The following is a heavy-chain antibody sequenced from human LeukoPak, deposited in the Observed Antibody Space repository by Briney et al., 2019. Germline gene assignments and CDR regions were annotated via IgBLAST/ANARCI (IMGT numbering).Heavy chain of an antibody. J-gene: IGHJ3*02. CDR1: GGSISSYY. V-gene: IGHV4-59*12. CDR2: IYYSGTT. Sequence: SVTLSLTCTVSGGSISSYYWSWIRQPPGKGLEWIGYIYYSGTTNYNPSLKSRVTISVDRSRNQFSLRLSSVTAADTAIYYCARYCGSSSCYPDAFDIWGQGTKVTVSS. CDR3: ARYCGSSSCYPDAFDI. D-gene: IGHD2-2*01.